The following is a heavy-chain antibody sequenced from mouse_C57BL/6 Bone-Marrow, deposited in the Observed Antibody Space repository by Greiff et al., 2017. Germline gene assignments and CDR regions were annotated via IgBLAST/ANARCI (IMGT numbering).Heavy chain of an antibody. J-gene: IGHJ3*01. V-gene: IGHV2-2*01. CDR1: GFSLTSYG. Sequence: VNVVESGPGLVQPSQSLSITCTVSGFSLTSYGVHWVRQSPGKGLEWLGVIWSGGSTDYNAAFISRLSISKDNSKSQVFFKMNSLQADDTAIYYCARNSDYYGSAWFAYWGQGTLVTVSA. CDR3: ARNSDYYGSAWFAY. D-gene: IGHD1-1*01. CDR2: IWSGGST.